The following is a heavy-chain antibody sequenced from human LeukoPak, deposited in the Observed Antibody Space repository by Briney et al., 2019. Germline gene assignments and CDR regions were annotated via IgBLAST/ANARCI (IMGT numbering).Heavy chain of an antibody. V-gene: IGHV1-2*02. CDR1: GYSFSGHY. D-gene: IGHD3-10*01. Sequence: ASVKVSCKASGYSFSGHYMHWVRQAPGQGPEWMGWISPNSGGTNYAQKFQGRVTMTGDTSISTAYMELSSLRAEDTAVYYCAKVGPSLVRGLIRGGARYYYNYMDVWGKGTTVTISS. CDR3: AKVGPSLVRGLIRGGARYYYNYMDV. J-gene: IGHJ6*03. CDR2: ISPNSGGT.